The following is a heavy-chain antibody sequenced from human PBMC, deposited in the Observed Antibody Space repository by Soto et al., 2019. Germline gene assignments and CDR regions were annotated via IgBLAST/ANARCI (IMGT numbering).Heavy chain of an antibody. D-gene: IGHD6-13*01. V-gene: IGHV3-49*04. CDR2: IRSKAYGGTT. Sequence: GGSLRLSCTASGFTFGDYAMSWVRQAPGKGLEWVGFIRSKAYGGTTEYAASVKGRFTISRDDSKSIAYLQMNSLKTEDTAVYYCHRAHRSSWTPHWFDPWGQGTPVTVYS. CDR3: HRAHRSSWTPHWFDP. CDR1: GFTFGDYA. J-gene: IGHJ5*02.